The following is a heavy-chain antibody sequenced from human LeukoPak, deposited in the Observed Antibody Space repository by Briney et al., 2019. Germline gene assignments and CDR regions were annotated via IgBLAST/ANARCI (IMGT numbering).Heavy chain of an antibody. Sequence: GGSLRLSCAASGFIVSTNYMSWVRQAPGKGLEWVSVIFSGGSTYYADSVKGRFTISRDNAKNSLYLQMNSLRAEDTALYHCAREGRSCSSTSCYWGKKLYNWFDPWGQGTLVTVSS. D-gene: IGHD2-2*01. CDR2: IFSGGST. CDR3: AREGRSCSSTSCYWGKKLYNWFDP. J-gene: IGHJ5*02. CDR1: GFIVSTNY. V-gene: IGHV3-53*01.